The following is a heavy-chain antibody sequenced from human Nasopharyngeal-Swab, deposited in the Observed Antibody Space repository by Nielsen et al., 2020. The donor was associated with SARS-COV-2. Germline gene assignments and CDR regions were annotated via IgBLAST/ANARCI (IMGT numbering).Heavy chain of an antibody. V-gene: IGHV3-73*01. CDR1: GFLFSESA. CDR3: TTDFYFDY. J-gene: IGHJ4*02. CDR2: IGDKAHNYAT. Sequence: GESLKISCAASGFLFSESAMHWVRQASGKGLEWLGRIGDKAHNYATTYGASMKGRFTISRDDSKNTAFLQMDSLKTEDTALYYCTTDFYFDYWGQGTLVTVSS.